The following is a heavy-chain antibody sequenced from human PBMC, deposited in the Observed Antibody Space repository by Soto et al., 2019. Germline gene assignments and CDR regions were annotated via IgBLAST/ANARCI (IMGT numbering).Heavy chain of an antibody. J-gene: IGHJ4*02. D-gene: IGHD6-13*01. Sequence: PSETLSLTCTVTGDSVNSYYWSWMRQPPGKGLECMGYVYYSGSTNYNPSLKSRVTISVDTSKNQISLRLKSVTAADTAVYYCARAETSGIPYFDYWGQGSLVTVS. CDR3: ARAETSGIPYFDY. CDR1: GDSVNSYY. V-gene: IGHV4-59*02. CDR2: VYYSGST.